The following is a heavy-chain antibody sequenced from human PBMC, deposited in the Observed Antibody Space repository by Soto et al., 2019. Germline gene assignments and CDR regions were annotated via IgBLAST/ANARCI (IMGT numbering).Heavy chain of an antibody. CDR2: TNHSGST. V-gene: IGHV4-34*01. J-gene: IGHJ4*02. CDR3: EREPMYYYGSGSYSVAPYYFDY. Sequence: SETLSLTCAVYGGSFSGYYWSWIRQPPGKGLEWIGETNHSGSTNYNPSLKSRVTISVDTSKNQFSLKLSSVTAADTAVYHCEREPMYYYGSGSYSVAPYYFDYWGQGTLVTVSS. D-gene: IGHD3-10*01. CDR1: GGSFSGYY.